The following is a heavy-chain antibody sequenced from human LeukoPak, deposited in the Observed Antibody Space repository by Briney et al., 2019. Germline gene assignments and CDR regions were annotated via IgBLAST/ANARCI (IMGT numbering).Heavy chain of an antibody. V-gene: IGHV3-33*01. CDR3: ARARGYSYDSFDY. D-gene: IGHD3-22*01. J-gene: IGHJ4*02. CDR2: IWDDGSNK. Sequence: GGSLRLSCAASGFTFSSYGMHWGRQGPGKGLEWVAVIWDDGSNKYYADSVKGRFTISRDNAKNTLYLQMNSLRAEDTAVYYCARARGYSYDSFDYWAREPWSPSPQ. CDR1: GFTFSSYG.